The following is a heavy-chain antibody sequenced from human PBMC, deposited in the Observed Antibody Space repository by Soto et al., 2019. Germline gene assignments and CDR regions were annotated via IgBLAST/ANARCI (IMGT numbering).Heavy chain of an antibody. CDR3: ARERYGSGNRNYFDY. V-gene: IGHV3-66*01. D-gene: IGHD3-10*01. Sequence: EVQLVESGGGLVQPGGSLRLSCAASGFTVSSNHMNWVRQAPGKGLEWVSVIYSGGSTNYADSVKVRFTVSRDNSKNTRYLQMNSLRDEDTAVYYCARERYGSGNRNYFDYWGQGTLVTVSS. CDR2: IYSGGST. CDR1: GFTVSSNH. J-gene: IGHJ4*02.